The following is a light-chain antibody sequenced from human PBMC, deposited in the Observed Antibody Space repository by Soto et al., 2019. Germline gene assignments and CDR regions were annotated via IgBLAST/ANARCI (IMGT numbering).Light chain of an antibody. J-gene: IGKJ4*01. CDR3: QQTRAYPST. CDR1: QDITSY. V-gene: IGKV1-9*01. Sequence: IQLTQSPSSLSASVVDGVTITCRASQDITSYLAWYQQKPGKAPNLLIYGASTLQSGVPSRFSGSGSGTDFTLTISSLQAEDFASYYCQQTRAYPSTFGGGTKVDIK. CDR2: GAS.